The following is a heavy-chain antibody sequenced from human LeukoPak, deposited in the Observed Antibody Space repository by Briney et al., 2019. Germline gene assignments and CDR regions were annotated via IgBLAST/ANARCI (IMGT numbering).Heavy chain of an antibody. V-gene: IGHV3-7*03. CDR1: GFTFSSYW. J-gene: IGHJ6*03. CDR3: ARGKYPDNDDYMDV. CDR2: IKQDGSEK. Sequence: GGSLRLSCAASGFTFSSYWMSWVRQAPGKGLEWVANIKQDGSEKYYVDSVKGRFTISRDNAKNSLYLQMNSLRAEDTALYYCARGKYPDNDDYMDVWGKGTTVIVSS. D-gene: IGHD1-1*01.